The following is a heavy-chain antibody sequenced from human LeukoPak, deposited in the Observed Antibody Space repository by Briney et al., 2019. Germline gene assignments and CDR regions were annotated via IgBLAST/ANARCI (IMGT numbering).Heavy chain of an antibody. Sequence: ASVKVSCKASGYTFTGYYMHWVRQAPGQGLEWMGWINPNSGGTNYAQKFQGRVTMTRDTSISTACMELTRLRSDDTAVYYCARDNGDYRFDYWGQGTLVTVSS. D-gene: IGHD4-17*01. J-gene: IGHJ4*02. CDR3: ARDNGDYRFDY. V-gene: IGHV1-2*02. CDR1: GYTFTGYY. CDR2: INPNSGGT.